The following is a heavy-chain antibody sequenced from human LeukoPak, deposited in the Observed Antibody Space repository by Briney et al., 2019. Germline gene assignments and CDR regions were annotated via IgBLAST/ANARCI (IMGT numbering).Heavy chain of an antibody. V-gene: IGHV4-4*07. J-gene: IGHJ4*02. D-gene: IGHD6-19*01. CDR3: ARDGEWLPREPYFEY. Sequence: SSETLSLPCTVSGFSISSYYWSWIRQPAGKGLEWIGHIYTCGSTNYNRSLKSRITISLNTSKNQYSLKLSAVNAADTAVYYCARDGEWLPREPYFEYWGQGTLVTV. CDR1: GFSISSYY. CDR2: IYTCGST.